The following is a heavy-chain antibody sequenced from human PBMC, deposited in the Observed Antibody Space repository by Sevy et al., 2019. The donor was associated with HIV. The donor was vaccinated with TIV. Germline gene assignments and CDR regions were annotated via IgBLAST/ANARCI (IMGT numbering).Heavy chain of an antibody. CDR2: ISVSGGST. CDR1: GFTFNNSA. Sequence: GESLKISCAAPGFTFNNSALSWVRQAPGKGLEWVSTISVSGGSTYYADSVKGRFTISRDNSKNTLYLQMNSLGADDTAVYYCAKRWGSGYWGQGTLVTVSS. V-gene: IGHV3-23*01. CDR3: AKRWGSGY. J-gene: IGHJ4*02. D-gene: IGHD3-10*01.